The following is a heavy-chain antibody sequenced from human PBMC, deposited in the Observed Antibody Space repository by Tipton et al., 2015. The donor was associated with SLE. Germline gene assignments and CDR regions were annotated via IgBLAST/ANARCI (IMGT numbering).Heavy chain of an antibody. CDR3: AREPVYYYYYMDV. CDR1: GGSFSGYY. CDR2: ISDDGRT. J-gene: IGHJ6*03. V-gene: IGHV4-34*01. Sequence: TLSLTCEVYGGSFSGYYWNWIRQSPGRGLEWIGEISDDGRTNYNPSLKSRVIVSVDTSKNQFSLKLSSVTAADTAVYYCAREPVYYYYYMDVWGKGTTVTVSS.